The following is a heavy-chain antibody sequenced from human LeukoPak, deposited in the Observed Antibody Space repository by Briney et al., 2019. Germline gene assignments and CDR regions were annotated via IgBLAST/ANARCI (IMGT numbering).Heavy chain of an antibody. Sequence: SGGSLRLSCAASGFTFSSYEMNWVRQAPGKGLEWVSYISSSGSTIYYADSVKGRFTISRDNAKNSLYQQMNSLRAEDTAVYYCVSSSWYYFDYWGQGTLVTVSS. J-gene: IGHJ4*02. CDR1: GFTFSSYE. V-gene: IGHV3-48*03. CDR3: VSSSWYYFDY. CDR2: ISSSGSTI. D-gene: IGHD6-13*01.